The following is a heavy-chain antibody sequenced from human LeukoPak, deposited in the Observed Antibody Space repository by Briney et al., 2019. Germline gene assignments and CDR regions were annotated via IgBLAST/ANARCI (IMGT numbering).Heavy chain of an antibody. V-gene: IGHV4-34*01. D-gene: IGHD2-2*01. CDR3: ASTERCSTTCPLDY. Sequence: SETLSLTCTVYGESFSGYYWSWIRQPPGKGLEWIGEINHSGSTNYNPSLKSRVIISLDTSKNQFSLKLSSMTAADTAVYYCASTERCSTTCPLDYRGQGTLVTVSS. J-gene: IGHJ4*02. CDR1: GESFSGYY. CDR2: INHSGST.